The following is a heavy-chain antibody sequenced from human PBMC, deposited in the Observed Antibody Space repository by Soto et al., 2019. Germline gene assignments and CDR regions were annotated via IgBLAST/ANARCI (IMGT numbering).Heavy chain of an antibody. J-gene: IGHJ3*01. V-gene: IGHV1-46*03. CDR1: GYSFTTYY. CDR2: ITPNGGST. D-gene: IGHD2-15*01. CDR3: AAFCSAGGCPPGPWT. Sequence: QVVQSGAEVQKPGASVKVSCKASGYSFTTYYIHWFRQAPGQGLEWMAIITPNGGSTNSAQKFQGRGTVTRAMSASTVNMELSSLRSDDTAVYYCAAFCSAGGCPPGPWTWGRGTMVTVSS.